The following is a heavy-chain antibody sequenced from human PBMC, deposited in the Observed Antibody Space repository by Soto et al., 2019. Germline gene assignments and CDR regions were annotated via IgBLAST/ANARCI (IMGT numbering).Heavy chain of an antibody. CDR3: ARCNPIFDSSGLDFDF. Sequence: QVQLQESGPGLAKPSQTLSLTCNVSGASLSRGGFYWSWIRQHPEKGLEWIGYVYYDGRTYYNPSLMSRVTITIDTSENQFSLSLNSLTAADTAVYFCARCNPIFDSSGLDFDFWGQGILVTVSS. CDR2: VYYDGRT. J-gene: IGHJ4*02. D-gene: IGHD3-22*01. CDR1: GASLSRGGFY. V-gene: IGHV4-31*03.